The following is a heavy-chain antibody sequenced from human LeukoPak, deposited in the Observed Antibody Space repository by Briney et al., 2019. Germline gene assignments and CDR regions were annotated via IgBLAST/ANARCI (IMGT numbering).Heavy chain of an antibody. CDR3: ARDPVVPATSMQFDWYFDL. Sequence: SETLSLTCTVSGVSISSSNSYWGWIRQPPGKGLEWIGSIYYTGNTYYNASLKSRVTISIDTSKNQFSLKLSSVTAADTAVYYCARDPVVPATSMQFDWYFDLWGRGTLVTVSS. J-gene: IGHJ2*01. CDR2: IYYTGNT. V-gene: IGHV4-39*02. D-gene: IGHD2-15*01. CDR1: GVSISSSNSY.